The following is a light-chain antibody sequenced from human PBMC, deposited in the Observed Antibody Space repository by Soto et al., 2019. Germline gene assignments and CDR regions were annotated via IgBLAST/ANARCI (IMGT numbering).Light chain of an antibody. Sequence: DIQMTQSPSSLSASVGDRVTITCRASQSISSYLNWYQQKPGKAPKLLIYAASSLQSGVPSRFSGSGSGRDFTLTISSLQPEDFATYYCQQSYSTFALTFGGGTKVEIK. J-gene: IGKJ4*01. CDR3: QQSYSTFALT. CDR2: AAS. CDR1: QSISSY. V-gene: IGKV1-39*01.